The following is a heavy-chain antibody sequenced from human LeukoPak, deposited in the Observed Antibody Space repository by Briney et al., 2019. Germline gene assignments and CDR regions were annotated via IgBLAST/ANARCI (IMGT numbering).Heavy chain of an antibody. Sequence: GGSLRLSCAASGFTFDDYGMSWVRQAPGKGLEWVSGINWNGGSTGYADSVKGRFTISRDNAKNSLYLQMNSLRAEDTALYHCARVTLNLYCSSTSCYYYYYYMDVWGKGTTVTISS. CDR2: INWNGGST. J-gene: IGHJ6*03. D-gene: IGHD2-2*01. CDR1: GFTFDDYG. CDR3: ARVTLNLYCSSTSCYYYYYYMDV. V-gene: IGHV3-20*01.